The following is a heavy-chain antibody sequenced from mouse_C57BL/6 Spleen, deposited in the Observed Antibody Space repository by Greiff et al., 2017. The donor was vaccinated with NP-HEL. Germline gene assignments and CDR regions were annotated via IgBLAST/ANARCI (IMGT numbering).Heavy chain of an antibody. D-gene: IGHD4-1*01. J-gene: IGHJ2*01. V-gene: IGHV1-26*01. CDR3: ARGSLTGGHYFDY. CDR1: GYTFTDYY. Sequence: EVQLQQSGPELVKPGASVKISCKASGYTFTDYYMNWVKQSHGKSLEWIGDINPNNGGTSYNQKFKGKATLTVDKSSSTAYMELRSLTSEDSAVYYCARGSLTGGHYFDYWGQGTTLTVSS. CDR2: INPNNGGT.